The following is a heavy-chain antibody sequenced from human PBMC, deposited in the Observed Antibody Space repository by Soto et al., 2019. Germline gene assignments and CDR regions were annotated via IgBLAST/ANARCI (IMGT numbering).Heavy chain of an antibody. CDR3: ARSNWFDP. CDR1: GASLSGYY. Sequence: QVQLQQWGAGLLKPSETLSLTCAVYGASLSGYYWTWIRQPPGKGLEWIGEINHSGTTSYSPSLKSRVTISGDTSKNQFSLKVTSVTAADTAVYYCARSNWFDPWGQGSLVTVSS. V-gene: IGHV4-34*01. CDR2: INHSGTT. J-gene: IGHJ5*02.